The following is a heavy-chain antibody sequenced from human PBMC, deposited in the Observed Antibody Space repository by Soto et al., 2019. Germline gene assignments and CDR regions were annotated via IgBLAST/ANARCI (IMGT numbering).Heavy chain of an antibody. CDR1: GYSISSGYY. CDR3: ARSKDIVVVPAATGGLIYYYYGMDV. J-gene: IGHJ6*02. CDR2: IYHSGST. V-gene: IGHV4-38-2*01. D-gene: IGHD2-2*01. Sequence: PSETLSLTCAVSGYSISSGYYWGWIRQPPGKGLEWIGSIYHSGSTYYNPSLKSRVTISVDTSKNQFSLKLSSVTAADTAVYYCARSKDIVVVPAATGGLIYYYYGMDVWGQGTTVTVSS.